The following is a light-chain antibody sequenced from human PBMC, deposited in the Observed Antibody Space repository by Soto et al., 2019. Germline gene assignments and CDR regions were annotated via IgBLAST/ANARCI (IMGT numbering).Light chain of an antibody. J-gene: IGKJ2*01. CDR3: QQYDSSPYT. Sequence: EIGLTQSPGTLSLSPGERATLSCRASQSVSSTYLAWFQQKPGQAPRLLIFGASTRATGIPDRFSGSGSGPDFTLTMSRLEPEDFAVYYCQQYDSSPYTFGQGTKLEIK. CDR2: GAS. CDR1: QSVSSTY. V-gene: IGKV3-20*01.